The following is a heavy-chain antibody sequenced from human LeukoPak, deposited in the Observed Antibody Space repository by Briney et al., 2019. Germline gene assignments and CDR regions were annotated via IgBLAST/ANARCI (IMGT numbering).Heavy chain of an antibody. Sequence: ASVKVSCKASGYTFTGYYMHWVRQAPGQGLEWMGWINPNSGNTGYAQKFQGRVTMTRNTSISTAYMELSSLRSEDTAVYYCARGGGNSYYYYMDVWGKGTTVTISS. CDR1: GYTFTGYY. CDR2: INPNSGNT. J-gene: IGHJ6*03. D-gene: IGHD4-23*01. CDR3: ARGGGNSYYYYMDV. V-gene: IGHV1-8*02.